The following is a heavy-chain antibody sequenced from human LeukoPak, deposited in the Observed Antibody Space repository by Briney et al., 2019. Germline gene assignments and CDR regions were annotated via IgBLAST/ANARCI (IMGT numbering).Heavy chain of an antibody. CDR1: GFTFSSYA. Sequence: GGSLRLSCAASGFTFSSYAMHWVRRAPGKGLEYVSGISSNGGSTYYANSVKGRFTISRDNSKNTLYLQMGSLRAEDMAVYYCARRSGYSYAFDYWGQGTLVTVSS. J-gene: IGHJ4*02. D-gene: IGHD5-18*01. CDR2: ISSNGGST. V-gene: IGHV3-64*01. CDR3: ARRSGYSYAFDY.